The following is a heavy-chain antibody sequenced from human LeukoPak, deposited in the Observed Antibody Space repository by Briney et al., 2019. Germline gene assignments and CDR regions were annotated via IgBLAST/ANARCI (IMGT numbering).Heavy chain of an antibody. Sequence: PSETLSLTCSVSGGSVSSNSYYWGWIRQPPGKGLEWIGNIYYSGSTYYNPSLKSRVTISIDTSKNQFSLKLTSVTAADTAVYYCARDQPVTTVVTHRTFDYWGQGTLVTVSS. V-gene: IGHV4-39*07. CDR1: GGSVSSNSYY. CDR2: IYYSGST. CDR3: ARDQPVTTVVTHRTFDY. D-gene: IGHD4-23*01. J-gene: IGHJ4*02.